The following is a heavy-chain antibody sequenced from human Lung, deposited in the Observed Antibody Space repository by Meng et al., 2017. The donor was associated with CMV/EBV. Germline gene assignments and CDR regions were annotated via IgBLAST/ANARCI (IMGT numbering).Heavy chain of an antibody. Sequence: GESXKISXAASGFTFSSYAMHWVRQAPGKGLEYVSAISSNGGSTYYADSVKGRFTISRDNSKNTLYLQMGSLRAEDMAVYYCARVRGTTPLFDYWGQGTXVTVYS. CDR3: ARVRGTTPLFDY. CDR1: GFTFSSYA. J-gene: IGHJ4*02. V-gene: IGHV3-64*02. D-gene: IGHD1-7*01. CDR2: ISSNGGST.